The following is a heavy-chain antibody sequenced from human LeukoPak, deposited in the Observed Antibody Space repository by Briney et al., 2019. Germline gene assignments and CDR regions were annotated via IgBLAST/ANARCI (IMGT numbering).Heavy chain of an antibody. CDR2: MNPNSGNT. Sequence: ASVKVSCKASGYTFTSYDINWVRQATGQGLEWMGWMNPNSGNTGYAQKFQGRVTMTRNTSISTAYMELSSLRSEDTAVYYCARGCDRQGYYDILTGPISPINDYWGQGTLVTVSS. J-gene: IGHJ4*02. CDR1: GYTFTSYD. V-gene: IGHV1-8*01. CDR3: ARGCDRQGYYDILTGPISPINDY. D-gene: IGHD3-9*01.